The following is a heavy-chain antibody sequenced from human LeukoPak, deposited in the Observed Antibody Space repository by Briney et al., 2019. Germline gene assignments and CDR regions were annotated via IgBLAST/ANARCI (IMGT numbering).Heavy chain of an antibody. J-gene: IGHJ4*02. Sequence: GGSLRLSCAASGFTFSIYAMHWVRQGPWKGLEHVSGISYNGSQTYYGNSVKDRFTISRDNAKNTVYLQMASLRVDDMAVYHCVRDRGGSGWYYFDYWGQGILVTVSS. CDR2: ISYNGSQT. CDR3: VRDRGGSGWYYFDY. CDR1: GFTFSIYA. V-gene: IGHV3-64*01. D-gene: IGHD6-19*01.